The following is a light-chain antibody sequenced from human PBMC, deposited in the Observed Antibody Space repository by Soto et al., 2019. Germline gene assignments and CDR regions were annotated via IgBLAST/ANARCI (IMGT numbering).Light chain of an antibody. CDR1: QSVSSN. CDR3: QPYNNWPPWT. CDR2: GAS. J-gene: IGKJ1*01. V-gene: IGKV3-15*01. Sequence: EIVMTQSPATLSVSPGERATLSCRASQSVSSNLAWYQQKPGQAPRLLSYGASTRAAGIPAQISGSGSGTEFTLAISSLQSKDFAVDYCQPYNNWPPWTFGKGTKVEIK.